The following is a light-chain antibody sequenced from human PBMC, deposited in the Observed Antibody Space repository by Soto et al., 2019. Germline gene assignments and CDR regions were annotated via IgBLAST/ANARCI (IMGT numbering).Light chain of an antibody. CDR2: RDN. J-gene: IGLJ1*01. Sequence: QSVLTQPPSVSGTPGQRVTISCSGCISNIATNYVHWFQQLPGTAPKVLSNRDNQRPSGVPDRFSGSKSGTSASLAISGLRSEDEAEYYCAAWDDTVRSYVFGTGTKLTVL. V-gene: IGLV1-47*01. CDR1: ISNIATNY. CDR3: AAWDDTVRSYV.